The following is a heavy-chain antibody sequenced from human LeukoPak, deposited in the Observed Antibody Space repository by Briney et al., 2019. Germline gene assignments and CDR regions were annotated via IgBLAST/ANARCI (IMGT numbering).Heavy chain of an antibody. D-gene: IGHD6-13*01. CDR3: ARRQNQAAAPFSRDY. CDR1: EFTFSSYN. J-gene: IGHJ4*02. Sequence: PGGSLRLSCAASEFTFSSYNMNWVRQAPGKGLEWVSSISSPSRYIYYADSVKGRFTISRDNAKNSLYLQMNSLRAEDTAVYYCARRQNQAAAPFSRDYWGQGTLVSVSS. CDR2: ISSPSRYI. V-gene: IGHV3-21*01.